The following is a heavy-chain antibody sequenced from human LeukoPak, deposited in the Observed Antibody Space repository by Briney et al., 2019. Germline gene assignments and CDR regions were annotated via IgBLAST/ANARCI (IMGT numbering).Heavy chain of an antibody. D-gene: IGHD1-26*01. CDR1: GFIFSSYG. CDR2: IRYDGSKK. Sequence: GGSLRLSCAASGFIFSSYGMHWVRQAPGKGLEWVAFIRYDGSKKYYADSVKGRFTISRDNSKNTLYLQMNTLRAEDTAVYYCAKDLSVGAPYYFDFWGQGTLVTVSS. CDR3: AKDLSVGAPYYFDF. J-gene: IGHJ4*02. V-gene: IGHV3-30*02.